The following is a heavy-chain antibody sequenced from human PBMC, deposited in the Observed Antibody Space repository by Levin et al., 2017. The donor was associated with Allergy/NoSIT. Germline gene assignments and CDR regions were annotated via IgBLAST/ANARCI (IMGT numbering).Heavy chain of an antibody. J-gene: IGHJ4*02. CDR2: INPNSGGT. Sequence: ASVKVSCKASGYTFTGYYMHWVRQAPGQGLEWMGWINPNSGGTNYAQKFQGRVTMTRDTSISTAYMELSRLRSDDTAVYYCARRGYYYDSSGYPKPLDYWGQGTLVTVSS. V-gene: IGHV1-2*02. CDR1: GYTFTGYY. D-gene: IGHD3-22*01. CDR3: ARRGYYYDSSGYPKPLDY.